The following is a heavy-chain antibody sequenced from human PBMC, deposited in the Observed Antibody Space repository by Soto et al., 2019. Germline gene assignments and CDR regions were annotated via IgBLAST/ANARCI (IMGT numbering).Heavy chain of an antibody. CDR1: GFTFSSYA. D-gene: IGHD2-2*01. J-gene: IGHJ6*04. V-gene: IGHV3-23*01. CDR3: AKDRSSVVVVPAALSSDV. Sequence: GGSLRLSCAASGFTFSSYAMSWVRQAPGKGLEWVSAISGSGGSTYYADSVKGRFTISRDNSKNTLYLQMNSLRAEDTAVYYCAKDRSSVVVVPAALSSDVWGKGTTVTVSS. CDR2: ISGSGGST.